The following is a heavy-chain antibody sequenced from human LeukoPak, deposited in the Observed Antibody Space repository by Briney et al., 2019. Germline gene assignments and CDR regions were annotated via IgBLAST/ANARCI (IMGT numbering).Heavy chain of an antibody. Sequence: GSLRLSCAASGFTFSSYAMSWVRQAPGKGLEWVSAISGSGGSTYYADSVKGRFTISRDNSKNTLYLQMNSVRAEDTAVYYCAKDKPIIVLPTAVDAFDIWGQGTVVTVSS. J-gene: IGHJ3*02. CDR2: ISGSGGST. CDR3: AKDKPIIVLPTAVDAFDI. CDR1: GFTFSSYA. V-gene: IGHV3-23*01. D-gene: IGHD2-2*01.